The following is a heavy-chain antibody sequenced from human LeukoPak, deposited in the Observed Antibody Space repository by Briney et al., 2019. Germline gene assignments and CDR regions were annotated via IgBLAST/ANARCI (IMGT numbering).Heavy chain of an antibody. CDR3: ARSSLGTITAGPFDY. D-gene: IGHD5-12*01. CDR1: GYTFSSYG. J-gene: IGHJ4*02. CDR2: ISGYNGNT. Sequence: ASVKVSCKASGYTFSSYGIAWVRQAPGQGLEWMGWISGYNGNTNYAQKLQGRVSMTTDTSTTTAYMELRSLTSDDTALYYCARSSLGTITAGPFDYWGQATLVTVSS. V-gene: IGHV1-18*01.